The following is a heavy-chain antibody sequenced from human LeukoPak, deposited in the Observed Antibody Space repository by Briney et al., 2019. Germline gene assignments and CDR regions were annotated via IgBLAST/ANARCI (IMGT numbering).Heavy chain of an antibody. CDR2: INGSGGST. CDR1: GFTFSSYA. V-gene: IGHV3-23*01. CDR3: AKDRPPTYYYGSGSSTDFDP. J-gene: IGHJ5*02. Sequence: GGSLRLSCAASGFTFSSYAMSWVRQAPGKGLEWVSAINGSGGSTYYADSVKGRFTISRDNSKNTLYLQMNSLRAEDTAVYYCAKDRPPTYYYGSGSSTDFDPWGQGTLVTVSS. D-gene: IGHD3-10*01.